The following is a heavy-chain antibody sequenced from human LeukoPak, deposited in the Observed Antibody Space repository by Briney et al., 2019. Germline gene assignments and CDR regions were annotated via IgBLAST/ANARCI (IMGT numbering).Heavy chain of an antibody. J-gene: IGHJ4*02. CDR2: MNPNSGRT. CDR1: GYTLTSYD. CDR3: TRETSSRYFDY. V-gene: IGHV1-8*01. Sequence: GASVTVSCKASGYTLTSYDINWVGQATGQGLEWMGWMNPNSGRTGYAQNLQGRITITSNTSISTAYMELSSLRSEDTAVYYCTRETSSRYFDYWGQGTLATVSS.